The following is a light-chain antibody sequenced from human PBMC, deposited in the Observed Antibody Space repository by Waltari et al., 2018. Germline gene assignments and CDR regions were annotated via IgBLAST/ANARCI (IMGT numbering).Light chain of an antibody. CDR1: QGIHTF. CDR2: GAS. V-gene: IGKV1-17*01. Sequence: DIQMTQSPSSLSASAGDRVTITCRASQGIHTFLNWYQQKPGKPPKRLIYGASTWESGVPTRFSGSGSGTDFTLTISSLQPEDFASYYCLQYDAHPWTFGQGTKVEIK. CDR3: LQYDAHPWT. J-gene: IGKJ1*01.